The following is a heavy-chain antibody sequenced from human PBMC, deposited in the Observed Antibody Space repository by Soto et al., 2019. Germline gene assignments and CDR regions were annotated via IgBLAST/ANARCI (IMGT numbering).Heavy chain of an antibody. CDR2: IDWDDDK. CDR3: ARILSHGGRGYFDY. V-gene: IGHV2-70*11. J-gene: IGHJ4*02. Sequence: SGPTLVKPTQTLTLTCTFSGFSLSTSGMCVSWIRQPPGKALEWLARIDWDDDKYYSTSLKTRLTISKDTSKNQVVLTMTNMDPVDTATYYCARILSHGGRGYFDYWGQGTLVTVSS. D-gene: IGHD3-16*01. CDR1: GFSLSTSGMC.